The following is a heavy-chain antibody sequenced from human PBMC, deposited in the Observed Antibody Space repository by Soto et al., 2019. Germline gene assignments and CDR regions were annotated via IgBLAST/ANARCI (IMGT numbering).Heavy chain of an antibody. CDR1: GFTFSSYA. J-gene: IGHJ6*02. Sequence: QVQLVESGGGVVQPGRSLRLSCAASGFTFSSYAMHWVRQAPGKGLEWVAVISYDGSNKYYADSVQGRFTISRDNSKNTLYLLMNSLRAEDTTVYYCAREPYYGSGYGMDVWGQGTTVTVSS. V-gene: IGHV3-30-3*01. D-gene: IGHD3-10*01. CDR2: ISYDGSNK. CDR3: AREPYYGSGYGMDV.